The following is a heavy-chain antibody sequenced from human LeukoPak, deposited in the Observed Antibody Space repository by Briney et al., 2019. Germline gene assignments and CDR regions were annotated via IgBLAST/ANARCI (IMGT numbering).Heavy chain of an antibody. V-gene: IGHV3-9*01. CDR3: AKGLRRTETFNWNSLGGDY. CDR1: GFTFDDYA. CDR2: ISWNSGNI. Sequence: PGGSLRLSCAASGFTFDDYAMHWVRQAPGKGLEWVSGISWNSGNIGYADSVKGRFTISRDNAKNSLYLQMNSLRAEDTAFYYCAKGLRRTETFNWNSLGGDYWGQGTLVTVSS. D-gene: IGHD1-20*01. J-gene: IGHJ4*02.